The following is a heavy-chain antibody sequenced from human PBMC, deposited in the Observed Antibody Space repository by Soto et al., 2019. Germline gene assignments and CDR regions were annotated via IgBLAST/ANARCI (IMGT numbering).Heavy chain of an antibody. Sequence: EVQLVESGGGFNQPGGSLRLSCAASGFTFSTYCMHWVRHTPGTGLVWVSRTCRYGRELYYADSMKGRFTISRDDAKNTLYLQMDSLRVEDTGIYYCVRGTTAWRGMDYWGQGALVTVSS. CDR3: VRGTTAWRGMDY. D-gene: IGHD1-1*01. V-gene: IGHV3-74*01. CDR2: TCRYGREL. CDR1: GFTFSTYC. J-gene: IGHJ4*02.